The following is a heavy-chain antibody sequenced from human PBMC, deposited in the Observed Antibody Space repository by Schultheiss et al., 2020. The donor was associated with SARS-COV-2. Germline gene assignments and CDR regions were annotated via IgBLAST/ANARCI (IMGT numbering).Heavy chain of an antibody. CDR2: IYTSGST. CDR3: ARVNYDFWSGFSDYMDV. V-gene: IGHV4-61*02. Sequence: SETLSLTCTVSGGSITRGSSYWSWIRQPAGKGLEWIGRIYTSGSTNYNPSLKSRVTISVDTSRNQFSLKLYSVTAADTAVYYCARVNYDFWSGFSDYMDVWGKGTTVTVSS. J-gene: IGHJ6*03. D-gene: IGHD3-3*01. CDR1: GGSITRGSSY.